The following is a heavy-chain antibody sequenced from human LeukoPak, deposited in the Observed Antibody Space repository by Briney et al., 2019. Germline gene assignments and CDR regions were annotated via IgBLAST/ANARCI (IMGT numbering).Heavy chain of an antibody. CDR2: IIPVFGTA. D-gene: IGHD3-22*01. Sequence: GSSVKVSCKASGGTFSSYAISWVRQAPGQGREWMGRIIPVFGTANYAQKFQGRVTITTDESTSTAYMELSSLRSEDTAVYYYARGPDYYDSSGYYIHWGQGTLVTVSS. V-gene: IGHV1-69*05. CDR1: GGTFSSYA. J-gene: IGHJ4*02. CDR3: ARGPDYYDSSGYYIH.